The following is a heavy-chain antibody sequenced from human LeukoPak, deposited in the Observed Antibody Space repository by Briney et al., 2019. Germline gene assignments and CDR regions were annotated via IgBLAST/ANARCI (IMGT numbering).Heavy chain of an antibody. V-gene: IGHV3-48*03. Sequence: GGSLRLSCAASGFTLSSYEMNWARLAPGKGLEWISYISRTGNSIYYADSVKGRFTISRDSAENSLYLQMNSLRAEDTAVYYCARGPYSSNWYVDYWGQGTLVTVAS. J-gene: IGHJ4*02. CDR2: ISRTGNSI. CDR1: GFTLSSYE. CDR3: ARGPYSSNWYVDY. D-gene: IGHD6-13*01.